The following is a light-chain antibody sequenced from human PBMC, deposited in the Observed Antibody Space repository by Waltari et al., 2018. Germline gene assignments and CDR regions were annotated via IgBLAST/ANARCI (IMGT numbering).Light chain of an antibody. J-gene: IGKJ2*01. CDR1: QGISYS. Sequence: DIQMTQSQSSLLASEGERVTITCRASQGISYSLAWYQQKPGKAPKLLLYDAFTLKSGVPSRFSGSGSGADYALTISSLQPEDFATYYCQQYFVNPGFGPGTKLEI. CDR3: QQYFVNPG. V-gene: IGKV1-NL1*01. CDR2: DAF.